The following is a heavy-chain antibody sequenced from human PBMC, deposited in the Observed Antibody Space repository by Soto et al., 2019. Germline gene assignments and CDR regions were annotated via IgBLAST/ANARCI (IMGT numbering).Heavy chain of an antibody. CDR2: ISGSGGST. V-gene: IGHV3-23*01. CDR1: GFTFSSYA. CDR3: AKVPDGRYNRNLGWFDP. Sequence: EVQLLESGGGLVQPGGSLRLSCAASGFTFSSYAMSWVRQAPGKGLEWVSAISGSGGSTYYADSVKGRFTISRDNSKNTLYLQMNSLISEDTAVYYCAKVPDGRYNRNLGWFDPWFQGTLVTVSS. J-gene: IGHJ5*02. D-gene: IGHD1-20*01.